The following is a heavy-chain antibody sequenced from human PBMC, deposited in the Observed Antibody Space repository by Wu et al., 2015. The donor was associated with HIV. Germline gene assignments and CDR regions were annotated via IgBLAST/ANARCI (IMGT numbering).Heavy chain of an antibody. CDR2: IIPIFDTA. D-gene: IGHD3-22*01. J-gene: IGHJ4*02. V-gene: IGHV1-69*13. Sequence: QVQLVQSGAEVKTPGSSLKVSCKASGGTFSDYSISWVRQAPGQGLEWIGRIIPIFDTANYAQKFQGRVTITADESTDTAYLEVNRLKPEDTAVYFCAIVVVISGEDYWGQGNTSHRLL. CDR1: GGTFSDYS. CDR3: AIVVVISGEDY.